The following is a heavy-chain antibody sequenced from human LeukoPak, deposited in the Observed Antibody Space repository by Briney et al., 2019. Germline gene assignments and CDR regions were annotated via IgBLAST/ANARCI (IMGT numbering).Heavy chain of an antibody. CDR3: ATSGIAAAGTPFDY. J-gene: IGHJ4*02. V-gene: IGHV1-2*02. Sequence: ASVKVSCKASGYTFTGYYMHWVRQAPGQGLEWMGWINPNSGGTNYAQKFQGRVTMTRDTSISTAYMELSRLRSDDTAVYYCATSGIAAAGTPFDYWGQGTLVTVSS. CDR2: INPNSGGT. CDR1: GYTFTGYY. D-gene: IGHD6-13*01.